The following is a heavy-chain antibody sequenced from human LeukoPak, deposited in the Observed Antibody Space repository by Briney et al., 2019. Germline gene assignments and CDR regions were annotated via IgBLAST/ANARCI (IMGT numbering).Heavy chain of an antibody. V-gene: IGHV3-15*01. CDR3: TTELWFGELLRDY. CDR2: IQSKSDGGTT. CDR1: GFTFSKAW. D-gene: IGHD3-10*01. Sequence: PGGSLRLSCAASGFTFSKAWMSWVRQAPGEGLEWVGRIQSKSDGGTTAYPAPVKGRFTISRDDSKGMLYLQMNSLKIEDTAMYYCTTELWFGELLRDYWGQGALVTVSS. J-gene: IGHJ4*02.